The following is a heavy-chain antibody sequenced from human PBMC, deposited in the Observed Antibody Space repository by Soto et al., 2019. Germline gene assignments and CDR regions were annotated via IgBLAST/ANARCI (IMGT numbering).Heavy chain of an antibody. CDR3: AKSRRGDRYKNAFDI. V-gene: IGHV3-23*01. Sequence: AGGSLRLSCAASGFTFSNYVMTWVRQAPGKGLEWVSGVSGSGATTYYADSVKGRFTISRDNSKNTLYLQMNSLRAEDTAVYYCAKSRRGDRYKNAFDIWGQGTMVTVSS. CDR2: VSGSGATT. D-gene: IGHD1-1*01. CDR1: GFTFSNYV. J-gene: IGHJ3*02.